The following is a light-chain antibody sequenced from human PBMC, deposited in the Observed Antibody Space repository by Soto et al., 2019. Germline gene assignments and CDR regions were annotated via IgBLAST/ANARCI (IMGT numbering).Light chain of an antibody. Sequence: EIVLTQSPATLSLSAGERATLSFRASQSVSNFLAWYQQKPGQAPRVIIYDASTRATGIPARFSGSGSGTDFTLTISSLEPEDFAVYYCQQRSYLPGTFVQGTKVDIK. CDR3: QQRSYLPGT. CDR2: DAS. V-gene: IGKV3-11*01. J-gene: IGKJ2*01. CDR1: QSVSNF.